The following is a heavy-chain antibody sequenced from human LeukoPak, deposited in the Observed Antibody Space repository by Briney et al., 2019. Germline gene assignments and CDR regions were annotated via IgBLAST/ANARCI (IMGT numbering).Heavy chain of an antibody. CDR3: ARLYDSSGYDWFDP. CDR2: MNPNSGNT. J-gene: IGHJ5*02. D-gene: IGHD3-22*01. CDR1: GYTFTSYD. V-gene: IGHV1-8*01. Sequence: ASVKVSCKASGYTFTSYDIHWVRQATGQGLEWMGWMNPNSGNTGYAQKFQGRVTMTRNTSISTAYMELSSLRSEDTAVYYCARLYDSSGYDWFDPWGQGTLVTVSS.